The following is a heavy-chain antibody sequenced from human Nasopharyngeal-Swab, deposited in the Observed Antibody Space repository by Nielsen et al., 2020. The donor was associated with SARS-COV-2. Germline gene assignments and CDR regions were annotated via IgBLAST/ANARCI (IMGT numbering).Heavy chain of an antibody. D-gene: IGHD3-3*01. CDR2: IRGKASGGTP. J-gene: IGHJ4*02. CDR3: TKGHGNWNGFGPY. Sequence: GGSLRLSCTASGFTFGDFAMSWVRQAPGKGLEWIGFIRGKASGGTPDYAASVKGRFSISRDDSRRTAYLQMNSVKTDDTALYYCTKGHGNWNGFGPYWGQGTLVTVSS. CDR1: GFTFGDFA. V-gene: IGHV3-49*04.